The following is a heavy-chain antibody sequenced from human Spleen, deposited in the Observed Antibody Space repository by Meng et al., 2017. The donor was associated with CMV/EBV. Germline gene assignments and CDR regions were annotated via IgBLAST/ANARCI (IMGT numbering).Heavy chain of an antibody. D-gene: IGHD1-26*01. CDR3: ARDRGRWGSYGY. CDR1: GGTFSSYA. V-gene: IGHV1-18*01. CDR2: ISAYNGNT. J-gene: IGHJ4*02. Sequence: QVQLEQAGAEVKKPGSSVKVSCKASGGTFSSYAISWVRQAPGQGLEWMGGISAYNGNTNYAQKLQGRVTMTTDTSTSTAYMELRSLRSDDTAVYYCARDRGRWGSYGYWGQGTLVTVSS.